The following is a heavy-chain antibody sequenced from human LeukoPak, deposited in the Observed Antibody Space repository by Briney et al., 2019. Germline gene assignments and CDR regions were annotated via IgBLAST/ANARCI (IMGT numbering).Heavy chain of an antibody. CDR3: ARRIAAAGTLSYWFDP. V-gene: IGHV4-39*01. CDR1: GGSISSNSYY. J-gene: IGHJ5*02. CDR2: IYYSGST. Sequence: SETLSLTCAVSGGSISSNSYYWGWIRQPPGKGLEWIGSIYYSGSTYYNPSLKSRVTISVDTSKNQFSLKLSSVTAADTAVYYCARRIAAAGTLSYWFDPWGQGTLVTVSS. D-gene: IGHD6-13*01.